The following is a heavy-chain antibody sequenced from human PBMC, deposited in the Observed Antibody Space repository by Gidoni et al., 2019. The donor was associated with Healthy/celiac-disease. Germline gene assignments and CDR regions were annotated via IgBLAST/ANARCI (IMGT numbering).Heavy chain of an antibody. J-gene: IGHJ4*02. V-gene: IGHV3-9*01. CDR1: GFTFDDYA. Sequence: EVQLVESGGGLVQPGRSLRLTCEASGFTFDDYAMHWVRPAPGKGLEWVSGISWKSGSIGYADSVKGRFTISRDNAKNSLYLQMNSLRAEDTALYYCAKSMARDGYNPFDYWGQGTLVTVSS. CDR3: AKSMARDGYNPFDY. CDR2: ISWKSGSI. D-gene: IGHD5-12*01.